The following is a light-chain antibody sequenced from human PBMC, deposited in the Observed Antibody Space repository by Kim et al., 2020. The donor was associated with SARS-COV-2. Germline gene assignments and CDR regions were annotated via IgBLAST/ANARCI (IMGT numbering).Light chain of an antibody. Sequence: EIVLTQSPGTLSLSPGERATLSCRASQSVSSSYLAWYQQKPGQAPRLLIYGASSRATGIPDRFSGSGSGTDFTLTISRLEPEMFAVYLSPQYVSFRRTLGQGTKVYIK. J-gene: IGKJ1*01. V-gene: IGKV3-20*01. CDR1: QSVSSSY. CDR3: PQYVSFRRT. CDR2: GAS.